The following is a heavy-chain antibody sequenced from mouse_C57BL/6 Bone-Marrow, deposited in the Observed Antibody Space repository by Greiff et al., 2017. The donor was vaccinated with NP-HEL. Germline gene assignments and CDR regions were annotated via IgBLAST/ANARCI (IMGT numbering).Heavy chain of an antibody. D-gene: IGHD2-3*01. CDR2: INPSNGGT. J-gene: IGHJ2*01. V-gene: IGHV1-53*01. CDR3: AREGWLGY. Sequence: PGQGLEWIGNINPSNGGTNYNEKFKSKATLTVDKSSSTAYMQLSSLTSEDSAVYYCAREGWLGYWGQGTTLTVSS.